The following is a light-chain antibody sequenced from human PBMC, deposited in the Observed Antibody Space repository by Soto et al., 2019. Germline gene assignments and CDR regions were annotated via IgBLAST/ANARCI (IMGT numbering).Light chain of an antibody. V-gene: IGKV3D-20*02. CDR1: QSVSSSY. Sequence: EFVLTQSPGTLSLSPGERATLSCMASQSVSSSYLAWYQQKPGQAPRLLIYDASNRATGIPARFSGSGSGTDFTLTISSLEPEDFAVYYCQQRSNWPITFGQGTRLEI. J-gene: IGKJ5*01. CDR2: DAS. CDR3: QQRSNWPIT.